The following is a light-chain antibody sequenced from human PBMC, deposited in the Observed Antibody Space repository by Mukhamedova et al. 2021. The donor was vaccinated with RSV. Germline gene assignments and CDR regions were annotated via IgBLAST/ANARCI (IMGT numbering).Light chain of an antibody. CDR2: GAS. CDR3: QQYYRSPRT. V-gene: IGKV3-20*01. Sequence: QHKPGQAPRLLIYGASTRATAIPDRFNGSGSGTDFTLTISRLVPEDIAVYFCQQYYRSPRTFGQGTKVEVK. J-gene: IGKJ1*01.